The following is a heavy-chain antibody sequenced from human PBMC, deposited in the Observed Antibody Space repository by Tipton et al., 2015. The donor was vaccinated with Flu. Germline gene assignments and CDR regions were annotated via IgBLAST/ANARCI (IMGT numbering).Heavy chain of an antibody. CDR3: AGPEVPAAIDY. V-gene: IGHV3-21*01. Sequence: VQLVQSGGGLVKPGGSLRLSCAASGFTLSSYSMNWVRQAPGKRLEWVSSISSSSSYIYYADSVKGRFNISRDNAKNSLYLQMNSLRAEDTAVYYCAGPEVPAAIDYWGQGTLVTVSS. D-gene: IGHD2-2*01. J-gene: IGHJ4*02. CDR2: ISSSSSYI. CDR1: GFTLSSYS.